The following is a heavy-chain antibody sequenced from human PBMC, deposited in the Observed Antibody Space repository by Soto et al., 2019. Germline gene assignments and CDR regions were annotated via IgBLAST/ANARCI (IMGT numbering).Heavy chain of an antibody. CDR2: ITYDGSNQ. V-gene: IGHV3-30-3*01. CDR1: GFIFSSYT. J-gene: IGHJ4*02. CDR3: ARAPSGSYPEFDY. Sequence: QVQLVESGGGVVQPGRSLRLSCAASGFIFSSYTMHWVRQAPGKGLEWVGVITYDGSNQYYADSVKGRFTISRDNSGNMLFLQMNSLRPDDTAVYYCARAPSGSYPEFDYWGQGTLVTVSS. D-gene: IGHD1-26*01.